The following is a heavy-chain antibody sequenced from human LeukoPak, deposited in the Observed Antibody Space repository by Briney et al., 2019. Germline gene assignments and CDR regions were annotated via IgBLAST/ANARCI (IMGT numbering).Heavy chain of an antibody. J-gene: IGHJ5*02. Sequence: SETLSLTCTVSGGSISSYYWSWIRQPAGKGLEWIGRIYTSGSTNYNPSPKSRVTMSVDTSKNQCSLTLNSVTAADTAVYYCARVLYRGENWFDPWGQGTLVTVSS. D-gene: IGHD3-10*01. V-gene: IGHV4-4*07. CDR1: GGSISSYY. CDR3: ARVLYRGENWFDP. CDR2: IYTSGST.